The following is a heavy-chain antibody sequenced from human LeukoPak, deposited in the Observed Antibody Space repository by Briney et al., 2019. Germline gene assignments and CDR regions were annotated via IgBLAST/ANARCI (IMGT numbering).Heavy chain of an antibody. CDR3: ARDRDERNYYDSSGYYQSLDY. Sequence: VASVKVSCKASGYTFTSYYMHWVRQAPGQGLEWMGIINPSGGSTSYAQKSQGRVTMTRDTSTSTVYMELSSLRSEDTAVYYCARDRDERNYYDSSGYYQSLDYWGQGTLVTVSS. CDR2: INPSGGST. V-gene: IGHV1-46*01. D-gene: IGHD3-22*01. CDR1: GYTFTSYY. J-gene: IGHJ4*02.